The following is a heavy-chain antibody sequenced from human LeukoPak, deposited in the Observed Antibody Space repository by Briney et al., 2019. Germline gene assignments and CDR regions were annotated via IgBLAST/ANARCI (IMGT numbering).Heavy chain of an antibody. CDR3: AHTPVPFRGAVFDY. CDR2: IYWNDDK. Sequence: TLSLTCTVSGVSISSYYWSWIRQPPGKALEWLALIYWNDDKRYSPSLKSRLTITKDTSKNQVVLTMTNMDPVDTATYYCAHTPVPFRGAVFDYWGQGTLVTVSS. V-gene: IGHV2-5*01. CDR1: GVSISSYYW. D-gene: IGHD3-10*01. J-gene: IGHJ4*02.